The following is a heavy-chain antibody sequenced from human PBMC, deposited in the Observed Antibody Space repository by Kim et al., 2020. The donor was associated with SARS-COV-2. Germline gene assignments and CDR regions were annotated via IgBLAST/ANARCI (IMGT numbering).Heavy chain of an antibody. J-gene: IGHJ4*02. V-gene: IGHV3-30*18. CDR1: GFTFSSYG. Sequence: GGSLRLSCAASGFTFSSYGMHWVRQAPGKGLEWVAVISYDGSNKYYADSVKGRFTISRDNSKNTLYLQMNSLRAEDTAVYYCAKDSVVEYYYDSSGYYYPYFDYWGQGTLVTVSS. D-gene: IGHD3-22*01. CDR3: AKDSVVEYYYDSSGYYYPYFDY. CDR2: ISYDGSNK.